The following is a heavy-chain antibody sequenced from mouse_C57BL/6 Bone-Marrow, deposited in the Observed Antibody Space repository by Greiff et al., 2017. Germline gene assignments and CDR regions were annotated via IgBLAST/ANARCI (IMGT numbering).Heavy chain of an antibody. D-gene: IGHD1-3*01. CDR2: ISNGGGST. CDR3: ARQSGTGDYFDY. CDR1: GFTFSDYY. V-gene: IGHV5-12*01. Sequence: EVQGVESGGGLVQPGGSLKLSCAASGFTFSDYYMYWVRQTPEKRLEWVAYISNGGGSTYYPDTVKGRFTISRDNAKNTLYLQMSRLKSEDTAMYYCARQSGTGDYFDYWGQGTTLTVSS. J-gene: IGHJ2*01.